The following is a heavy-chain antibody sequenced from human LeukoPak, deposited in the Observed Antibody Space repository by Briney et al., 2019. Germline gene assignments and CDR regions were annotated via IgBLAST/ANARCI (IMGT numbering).Heavy chain of an antibody. Sequence: SETLSLTCTVSGGSISSYYWSWIRQPAGKGLEWIGRIYTSGSTNYNPSLKSRVTMSVDTSKNQFSLKLSSVTAADTAVYYCARDYNVWSSGWYRFHYFDYWGQGTLVTVSS. V-gene: IGHV4-4*07. CDR1: GGSISSYY. D-gene: IGHD6-19*01. J-gene: IGHJ4*02. CDR2: IYTSGST. CDR3: ARDYNVWSSGWYRFHYFDY.